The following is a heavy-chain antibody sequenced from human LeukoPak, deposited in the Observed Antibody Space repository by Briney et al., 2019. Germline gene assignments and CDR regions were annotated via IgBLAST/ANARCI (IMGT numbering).Heavy chain of an antibody. Sequence: GESLKISCKGSGYSFTSYWIGWVRQMPGKGLEWMGIIYPGDSDTRYSPSFQGQVTISADKSISTAYLQWSSLRASDTAMYYCARRQFGSSWYLGAFDIWGQGTMVTVSS. V-gene: IGHV5-51*01. CDR3: ARRQFGSSWYLGAFDI. J-gene: IGHJ3*02. D-gene: IGHD6-13*01. CDR2: IYPGDSDT. CDR1: GYSFTSYW.